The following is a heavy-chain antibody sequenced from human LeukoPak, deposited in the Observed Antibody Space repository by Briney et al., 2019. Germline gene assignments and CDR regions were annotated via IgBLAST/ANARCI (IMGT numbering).Heavy chain of an antibody. CDR3: ATRAHCSGGSCYYDAFDI. Sequence: GASVTVSCTVSGYTLTELSMHWVRQAPGKGLEWMGGFDPEDGETIYAQKFQGRVTMTEDTSTDTAYMELSSLRSEDTAVYYCATRAHCSGGSCYYDAFDIWGQGTMVTVSS. J-gene: IGHJ3*02. V-gene: IGHV1-24*01. CDR2: FDPEDGET. CDR1: GYTLTELS. D-gene: IGHD2-15*01.